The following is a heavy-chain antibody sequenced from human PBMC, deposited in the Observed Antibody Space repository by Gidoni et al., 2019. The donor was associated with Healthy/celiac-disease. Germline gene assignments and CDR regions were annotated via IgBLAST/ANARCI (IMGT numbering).Heavy chain of an antibody. D-gene: IGHD2-21*02. CDR1: CGSIRSGGYS. V-gene: IGHV4-30-2*01. CDR2: IYHSGST. Sequence: QLQLQESGSGLVKPSQTLSLTCAVSCGSIRSGGYSWSWIRQPPGKGLEWIGYIYHSGSTYYNPSLKSRVTISVDRSKNQFSLKLSSVTAADTAVYYCARVLAYCGGDCYSGAWFDPWGQGTLVTVSS. CDR3: ARVLAYCGGDCYSGAWFDP. J-gene: IGHJ5*02.